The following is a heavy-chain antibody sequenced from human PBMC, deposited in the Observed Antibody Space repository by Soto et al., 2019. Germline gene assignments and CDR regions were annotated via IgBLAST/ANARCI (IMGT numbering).Heavy chain of an antibody. CDR3: ARDQTTYYYGSGSYFFRYYYYGMDV. D-gene: IGHD3-10*01. CDR1: GGTFSSYA. J-gene: IGHJ6*02. Sequence: SVKVSCKASGGTFSSYAISWVRQAPGQGLEWMGGIIPIFGTANYAQKFQGRVTITADESTSTAYMELSSLRSEDTAVYYCARDQTTYYYGSGSYFFRYYYYGMDVWGQGTTVTVSS. CDR2: IIPIFGTA. V-gene: IGHV1-69*13.